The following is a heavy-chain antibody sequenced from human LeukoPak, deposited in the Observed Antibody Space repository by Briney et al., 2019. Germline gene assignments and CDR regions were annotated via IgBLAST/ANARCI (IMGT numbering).Heavy chain of an antibody. D-gene: IGHD5-18*01. CDR1: GDSISSNSS. CDR3: ARGGQGDGYSADEAFDI. J-gene: IGHJ3*02. CDR2: TYYRSKWYN. Sequence: PSQTLSLTCAIFGDSISSNSSWNWIRQSPSSGLEWLGRTYYRSKWYNDYVVSVKSRININPDTSKNQFSLQLNSVTPEDTAVYYCARGGQGDGYSADEAFDIWGQGTMVTVS. V-gene: IGHV6-1*01.